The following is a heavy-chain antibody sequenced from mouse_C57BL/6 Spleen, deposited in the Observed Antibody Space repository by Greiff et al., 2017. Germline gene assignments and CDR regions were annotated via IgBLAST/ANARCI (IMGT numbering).Heavy chain of an antibody. Sequence: QVQLKESGAELVKPGASVKISCKASGYAFSSYWMNWVKQRPGQGLEWIGQIYPGDGDTNYNGKFKGKATLTADKSSSTAYMQLSSLTSEDSAVYFFARIYCGYDGYAMDYWGQGTSLTVSS. J-gene: IGHJ4*01. D-gene: IGHD2-2*01. V-gene: IGHV1-80*01. CDR3: ARIYCGYDGYAMDY. CDR1: GYAFSSYW. CDR2: IYPGDGDT.